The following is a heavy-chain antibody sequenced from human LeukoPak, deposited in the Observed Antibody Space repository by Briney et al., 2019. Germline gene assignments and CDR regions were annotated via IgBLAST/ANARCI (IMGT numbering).Heavy chain of an antibody. Sequence: PSQTLSLTCTVSGGSISSGGYYWSWIRQHPGKGLEWIVYIYYSGSTYYNPSLKGRVTISVNTSKNQFSLKLSSVTAADTAVYYCARDYGSGSYPYNWFDPWGQGTLVTVSS. CDR1: GGSISSGGYY. J-gene: IGHJ5*02. CDR2: IYYSGST. D-gene: IGHD3-10*01. V-gene: IGHV4-31*03. CDR3: ARDYGSGSYPYNWFDP.